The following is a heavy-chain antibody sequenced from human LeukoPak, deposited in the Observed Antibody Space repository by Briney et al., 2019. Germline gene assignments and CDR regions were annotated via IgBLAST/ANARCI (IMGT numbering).Heavy chain of an antibody. Sequence: GASVKVSCKASGGTFSSYAISWVRQAPGQGLEWMGRIIPILGIANYAQKFQGRVTITADKSTSTAYMELSSLRSEDTAVYYCARERPDRPSFFDYWGRGTLVTVSS. CDR3: ARERPDRPSFFDY. D-gene: IGHD1-1*01. J-gene: IGHJ4*02. V-gene: IGHV1-69*04. CDR2: IIPILGIA. CDR1: GGTFSSYA.